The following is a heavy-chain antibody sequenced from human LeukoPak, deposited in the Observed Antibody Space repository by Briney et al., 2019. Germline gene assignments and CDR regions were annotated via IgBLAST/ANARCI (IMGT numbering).Heavy chain of an antibody. J-gene: IGHJ3*02. CDR2: INPSSGGT. V-gene: IGHV1-2*02. CDR3: ARGGRWELPRPYAFDI. CDR1: GYTFTGYY. D-gene: IGHD1-26*01. Sequence: GASVKVSCKASGYTFTGYYMHWVRQAPGQGLEWMGWINPSSGGTNYAQKFHGRVTMTRDTSISTVYMELSRLRSDDTAVYYCARGGRWELPRPYAFDIWGQGTTVTVSS.